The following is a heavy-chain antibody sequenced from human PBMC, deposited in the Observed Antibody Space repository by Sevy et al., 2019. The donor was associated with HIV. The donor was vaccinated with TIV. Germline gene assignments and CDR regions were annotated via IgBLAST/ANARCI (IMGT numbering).Heavy chain of an antibody. Sequence: GGSLRLSCAGSGFTFNSHTMNWVRQAPGKGLEWVSSISSSSSYIYYGDSVKGRFTISRDNAKSSLFLQMNSLKAEDTAIYFCARVKDYGDYGAFDIWGQGTMVTVSS. CDR3: ARVKDYGDYGAFDI. D-gene: IGHD4-17*01. V-gene: IGHV3-21*01. CDR1: GFTFNSHT. CDR2: ISSSSSYI. J-gene: IGHJ3*02.